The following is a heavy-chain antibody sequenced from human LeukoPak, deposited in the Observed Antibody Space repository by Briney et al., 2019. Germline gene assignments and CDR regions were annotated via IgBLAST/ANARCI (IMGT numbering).Heavy chain of an antibody. V-gene: IGHV1-2*02. CDR2: INPNSGDT. CDR3: ARDGVFRFEVGDVYYYYMDV. CDR1: GYIFTGYY. D-gene: IGHD2-21*02. J-gene: IGHJ6*03. Sequence: GASVKVSCKASGYIFTGYYIHWVRQAPGQGREWMGWINPNSGDTKYAQKFQGRVTMTRDTSNNTVYMDLTRLIFDDTAMYYCARDGVFRFEVGDVYYYYMDVWGKGTTVIISS.